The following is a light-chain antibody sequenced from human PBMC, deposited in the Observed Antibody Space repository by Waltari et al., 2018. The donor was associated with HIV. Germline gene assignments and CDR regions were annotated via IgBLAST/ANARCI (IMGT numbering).Light chain of an antibody. CDR1: SGHSSYV. V-gene: IGLV4-69*01. CDR2: LNSDGSH. Sequence: QLVLPQSPSASASLAASVKLTGTLTSGHSSYVIAWHQQQPKKRPRYLMKLNSDGSHFKGDGIADRFSGSSSGAERYLTISSLQSEDEADYYCQTWGTGIVVFGGGTKLTVL. CDR3: QTWGTGIVV. J-gene: IGLJ2*01.